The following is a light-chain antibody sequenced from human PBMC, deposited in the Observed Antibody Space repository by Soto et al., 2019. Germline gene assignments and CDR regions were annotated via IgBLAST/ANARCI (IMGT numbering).Light chain of an antibody. CDR3: QQSYSTPQT. J-gene: IGKJ1*01. Sequence: DIQMTQSPSSLSASVGDSVTITCRASQSISSYLNWYQQKPGKAPKLLIYAAPSLQSGVPSRFSGSGSGTDFTLTISSLQPEDFATYYCQQSYSTPQTFGQGTKVDSK. CDR1: QSISSY. CDR2: AAP. V-gene: IGKV1-39*01.